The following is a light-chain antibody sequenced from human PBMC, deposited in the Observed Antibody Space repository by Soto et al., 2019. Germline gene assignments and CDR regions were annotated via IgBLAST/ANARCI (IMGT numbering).Light chain of an antibody. J-gene: IGKJ1*01. CDR1: QSISSW. V-gene: IGKV1-5*01. CDR2: DAS. Sequence: DIQMTQSPSTLSASVGDRVTITCRASQSISSWLAWYQQKPGKAPKLLIYDASSLESGFPSRFSGSGSGTKFTLTISSLQPDDFATYYCQQYKSYWTFGQGTKVDIK. CDR3: QQYKSYWT.